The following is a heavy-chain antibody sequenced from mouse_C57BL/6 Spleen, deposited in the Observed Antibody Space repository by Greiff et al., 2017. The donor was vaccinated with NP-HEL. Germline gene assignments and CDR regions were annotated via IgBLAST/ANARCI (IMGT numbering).Heavy chain of an antibody. CDR2: FYPGSGSI. Sequence: LQESGAELVKPGASVKLSCKASGYTFTEYTIHWVKQRSGQGLEWIGWFYPGSGSIKYNEKFKDKATLTADKSSSTVYIELSRLTSEDSAVYFCARHEGAGRGGYYFDYWGQGTTLTVSS. CDR1: GYTFTEYT. D-gene: IGHD4-1*01. V-gene: IGHV1-62-2*01. CDR3: ARHEGAGRGGYYFDY. J-gene: IGHJ2*01.